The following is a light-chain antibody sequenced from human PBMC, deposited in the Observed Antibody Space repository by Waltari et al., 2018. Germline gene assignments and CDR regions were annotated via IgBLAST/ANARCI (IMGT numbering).Light chain of an antibody. V-gene: IGLV2-23*02. Sequence: QSVLIQPASVTGSPGPSNTLPSTGSSNDGVGYILASWYQQYPGKAPKVVVYEVSKRPSGVSNRFPGSKSGNTASLTISGLQAEDEADYYCCSYTRSDYVTFGGGTKVTVL. CDR3: CSYTRSDYVT. J-gene: IGLJ2*01. CDR2: EVS. CDR1: SNDGVGYIL.